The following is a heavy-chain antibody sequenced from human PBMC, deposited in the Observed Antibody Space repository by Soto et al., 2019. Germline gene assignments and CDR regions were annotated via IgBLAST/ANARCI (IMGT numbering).Heavy chain of an antibody. CDR2: IIPIFGTA. Sequence: QVQLVQSGAEVKKPGSSVKVSCKASGGTFSSYAISWVRQAPGQGLEWMGGIIPIFGTANYAQKFQGRVTITADESTSTAYMELSSLRSEDTAVYYCARDRESSSSGHPNWFDPWGQGTLVTVSS. J-gene: IGHJ5*02. CDR1: GGTFSSYA. D-gene: IGHD6-6*01. V-gene: IGHV1-69*01. CDR3: ARDRESSSSGHPNWFDP.